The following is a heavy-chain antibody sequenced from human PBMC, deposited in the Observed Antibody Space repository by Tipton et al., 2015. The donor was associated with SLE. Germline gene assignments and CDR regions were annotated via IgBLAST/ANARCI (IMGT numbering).Heavy chain of an antibody. D-gene: IGHD2-21*02. Sequence: TLSLTCTVSGGSISSYYWSWIRQPPGKGLEWIGYIYTNGSTNYNPSLKSRVSISVDTSRNQFSLKLSSVTAADTAVYFCAMGVAYCGGDCYPSFDYWGQGTLVTVSS. CDR1: GGSISSYY. CDR3: AMGVAYCGGDCYPSFDY. CDR2: IYTNGST. J-gene: IGHJ4*02. V-gene: IGHV4-4*09.